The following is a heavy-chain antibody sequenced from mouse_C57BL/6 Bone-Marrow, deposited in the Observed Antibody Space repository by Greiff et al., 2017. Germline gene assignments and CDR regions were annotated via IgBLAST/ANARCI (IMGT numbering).Heavy chain of an antibody. CDR3: GRAPAYGSRWYLDV. V-gene: IGHV1S56*01. CDR2: IFPGAGRT. D-gene: IGHD1-1*01. Sequence: VQLQQSGADLVKPGASLKLSCKASDYTFTNYDIHWVRQRPEQGLEWIGWIFPGAGRTEYNERFKGKVTLTTDKSSSTAYMQLSRLTSEDSAVYFCGRAPAYGSRWYLDVWGAGTTVTVSS. CDR1: DYTFTNYD. J-gene: IGHJ1*01.